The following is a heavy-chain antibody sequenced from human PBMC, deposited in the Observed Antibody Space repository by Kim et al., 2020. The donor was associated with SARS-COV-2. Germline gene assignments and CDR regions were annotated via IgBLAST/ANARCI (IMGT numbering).Heavy chain of an antibody. CDR2: ISSSSSYI. J-gene: IGHJ6*03. V-gene: IGHV3-21*01. Sequence: GGSLRLSCAASGFTFSSYSMNWVRQAPGKGLEWVSSISSSSSYIYYADSLKGRFTISRDNAKNSLYLQMNSLRAEDTAVYYCARDGCSSTSCYLQFYYYYYMDVWGKGTTVTVSS. D-gene: IGHD2-2*01. CDR1: GFTFSSYS. CDR3: ARDGCSSTSCYLQFYYYYYMDV.